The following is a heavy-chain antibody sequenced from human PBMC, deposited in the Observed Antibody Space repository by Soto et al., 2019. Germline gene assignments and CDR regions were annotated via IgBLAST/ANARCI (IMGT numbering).Heavy chain of an antibody. CDR3: ARGYAGARYFDY. Sequence: EVKLVESGGGLIQPGGSLRLSCVASGLTVSSNDMNWVRQAPGKGLEWVSIIYDSGNTNYADSVKGRFTISRDNSNTLYLQMNSLRADDTAVYYCARGYAGARYFDYWGQGTLVTVSS. J-gene: IGHJ4*02. V-gene: IGHV3-53*01. CDR1: GLTVSSND. CDR2: IYDSGNT. D-gene: IGHD3-16*01.